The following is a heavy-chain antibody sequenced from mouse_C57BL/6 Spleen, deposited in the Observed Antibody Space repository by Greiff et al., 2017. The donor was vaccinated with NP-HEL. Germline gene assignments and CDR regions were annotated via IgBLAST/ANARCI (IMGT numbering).Heavy chain of an antibody. CDR2: IDTEDGET. V-gene: IGHV14-2*01. J-gene: IGHJ4*01. CDR1: GFNIKDYY. Sequence: EVQLQQSGAELVKPGASVKLSCTASGFNIKDYYMHWVKQRTEQGLEWIGRIDTEDGETKYDPKFQGKATITAYKSSNTADLQLISLTSEYNAVYYCARRGDYSNYAMDYWGQGTSVTVSS. D-gene: IGHD2-5*01. CDR3: ARRGDYSNYAMDY.